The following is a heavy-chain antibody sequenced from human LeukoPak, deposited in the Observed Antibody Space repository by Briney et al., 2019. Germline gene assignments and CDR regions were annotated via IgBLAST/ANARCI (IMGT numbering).Heavy chain of an antibody. V-gene: IGHV3-7*01. Sequence: GGSLRLSCAASGFTFSSYWMSWFRQVPGKGLEWVAHTKHDGSEKYYVDSVKGRFTISRDNAQNSLYLQMSGLRVEDTALYYCARLITSEAGRGMDVWGQGTTVTVSS. CDR3: ARLITSEAGRGMDV. J-gene: IGHJ6*02. CDR1: GFTFSSYW. D-gene: IGHD1-14*01. CDR2: TKHDGSEK.